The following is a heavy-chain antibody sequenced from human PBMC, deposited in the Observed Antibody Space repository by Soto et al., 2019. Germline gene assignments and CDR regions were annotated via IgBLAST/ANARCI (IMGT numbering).Heavy chain of an antibody. CDR3: VSEETGTSMQWAYDL. V-gene: IGHV1-46*01. Sequence: QVQMVQSGAEAKMPGASVKLYCKADGYTFINHHVHWVRMAPGQGLQWMGIINPSMGGKKYAQKCQTRFDFTRHTSTSTVDMELSSLTSEGTGGYYCVSEETGTSMQWAYDLWGQGSLVTGSS. CDR2: INPSMGGK. CDR1: GYTFINHH. D-gene: IGHD3-9*01. J-gene: IGHJ5*02.